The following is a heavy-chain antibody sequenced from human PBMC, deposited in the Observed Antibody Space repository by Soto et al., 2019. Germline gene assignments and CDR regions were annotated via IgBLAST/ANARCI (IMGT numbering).Heavy chain of an antibody. J-gene: IGHJ5*02. CDR3: ARIDQDFGPSNWFDP. Sequence: ASVKVSCKASGYTFTSYGISWVRQAPGQGLEWMGWISAYNGNTNYAQKLQGRVTMTTDTSTSTAYMELRSLRSDDTAVYYCARIDQDFGPSNWFDPWGQGTLVTVSS. CDR2: ISAYNGNT. V-gene: IGHV1-18*01. D-gene: IGHD3-3*01. CDR1: GYTFTSYG.